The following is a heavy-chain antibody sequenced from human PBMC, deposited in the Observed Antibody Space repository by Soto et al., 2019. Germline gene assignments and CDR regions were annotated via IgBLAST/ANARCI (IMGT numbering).Heavy chain of an antibody. D-gene: IGHD2-15*01. CDR2: ITSDGDST. Sequence: GGSLRLSCSVSGFTFSNYAMHWVRQAPGKGLAYVSGITSDGDSTWHADSVKDRFTISRDNSKNTLFLQMSSLRVEDTAIYFCVKGNQLLRYYFEFWGPGAPVTVSS. V-gene: IGHV3-64D*06. CDR3: VKGNQLLRYYFEF. J-gene: IGHJ4*01. CDR1: GFTFSNYA.